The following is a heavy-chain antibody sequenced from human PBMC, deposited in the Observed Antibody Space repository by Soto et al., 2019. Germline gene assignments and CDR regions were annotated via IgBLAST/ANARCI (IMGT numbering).Heavy chain of an antibody. CDR2: IYYSGST. D-gene: IGHD2-2*01. Sequence: SQTLSLNRPVCGGCISSWYPSWIRQPPGKGLEWIGYIYYSGSTNYNPSLKSRVTISVDTSKNQFSLKLSSVTAADTAVYYCARHVRVPAEFYYYYYMDVWGKGTTVTVSS. V-gene: IGHV4-59*08. J-gene: IGHJ6*03. CDR3: ARHVRVPAEFYYYYYMDV. CDR1: GGCISSWY.